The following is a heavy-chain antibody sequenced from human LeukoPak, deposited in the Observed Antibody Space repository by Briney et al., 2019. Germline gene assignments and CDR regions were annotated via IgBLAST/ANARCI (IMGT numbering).Heavy chain of an antibody. CDR3: ASWAGGNEPVASFDY. J-gene: IGHJ4*02. CDR1: RYTFTVYY. D-gene: IGHD1-14*01. V-gene: IGHV1-2*02. Sequence: ASVKVSCKASRYTFTVYYMHWVRHAPGQGLEWMGWINPNSGGTNYAQKFQGRVTMTRDTSISTAYMELSRLRSDDTATYYCASWAGGNEPVASFDYWGQGTLVTVSS. CDR2: INPNSGGT.